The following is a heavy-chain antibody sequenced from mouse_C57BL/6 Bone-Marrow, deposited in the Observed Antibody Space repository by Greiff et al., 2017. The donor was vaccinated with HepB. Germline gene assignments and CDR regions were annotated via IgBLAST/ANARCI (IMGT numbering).Heavy chain of an antibody. CDR2: IHPNSGST. Sequence: QVQLQQPGAELVKPGASVKLSCKASGYTFTSYWMHWVKQRPGQGLEWIGMIHPNSGSTNYNEKFKSKATLTVDKSSSTAYMQLSSLTSEDSAVYFCAYDYGTPRGYYFDYWGQGTTLTVSS. D-gene: IGHD1-1*01. V-gene: IGHV1-64*01. CDR1: GYTFTSYW. CDR3: AYDYGTPRGYYFDY. J-gene: IGHJ2*01.